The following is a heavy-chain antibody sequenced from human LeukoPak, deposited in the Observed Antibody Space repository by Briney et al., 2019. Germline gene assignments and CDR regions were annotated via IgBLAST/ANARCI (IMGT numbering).Heavy chain of an antibody. CDR2: ISWNSGSI. Sequence: GRSLRLSCAASGFTFDDYAMHWVRQAPGKGLEWVSGISWNSGSIGYADSVKGRFTISRDNAKNSLYLQMNSLRAEDTAVYYCAKGKCTNGVCSIDYWVPGTLVTVSS. D-gene: IGHD2-8*01. CDR3: AKGKCTNGVCSIDY. CDR1: GFTFDDYA. J-gene: IGHJ4*02. V-gene: IGHV3-9*01.